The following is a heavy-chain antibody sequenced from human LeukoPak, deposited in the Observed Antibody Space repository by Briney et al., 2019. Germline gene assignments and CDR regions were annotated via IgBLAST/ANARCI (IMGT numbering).Heavy chain of an antibody. Sequence: GGSLRLPCAASGFTFSSYAMSWVRQAPGKGLEWVSAVSGSGGSTYYADSVKGRFTISRDNSKNTLYLQMNSLRAEDTAVYYCAKPLSSKTYYFDYWGQGTLVTVSS. CDR3: AKPLSSKTYYFDY. D-gene: IGHD6-13*01. V-gene: IGHV3-23*01. J-gene: IGHJ4*02. CDR1: GFTFSSYA. CDR2: VSGSGGST.